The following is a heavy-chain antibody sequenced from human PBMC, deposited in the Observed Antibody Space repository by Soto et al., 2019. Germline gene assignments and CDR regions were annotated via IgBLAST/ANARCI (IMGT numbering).Heavy chain of an antibody. CDR2: IYHSGST. CDR1: GGSISSGGYS. V-gene: IGHV4-30-2*01. CDR3: ARGPPLGY. J-gene: IGHJ4*02. Sequence: QLQLQESGSGLVKPSQTLSLTCAVSGGSISSGGYSWSWIRQPPGKGLECIGYIYHSGSTYYSPSLXXXGXXAVDRSKNQVSLKLSSVTAADTALYYCARGPPLGYWGQGTLVTVSS.